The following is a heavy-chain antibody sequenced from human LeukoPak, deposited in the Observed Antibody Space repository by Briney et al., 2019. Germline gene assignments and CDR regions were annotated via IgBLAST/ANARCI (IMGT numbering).Heavy chain of an antibody. D-gene: IGHD3-22*01. Sequence: PGGSLRLSCAVSGFTFSTYSMNWVRQAPGKGLEWVSYISSSSSTIYYADSVKGRFTISRDNAMDSLYLQMNSLRAEDTAVYYCARDVYYDTSGYCPCDLGGRGTVVTVS. CDR1: GFTFSTYS. CDR3: ARDVYYDTSGYCPCDL. V-gene: IGHV3-48*01. J-gene: IGHJ4*02. CDR2: ISSSSSTI.